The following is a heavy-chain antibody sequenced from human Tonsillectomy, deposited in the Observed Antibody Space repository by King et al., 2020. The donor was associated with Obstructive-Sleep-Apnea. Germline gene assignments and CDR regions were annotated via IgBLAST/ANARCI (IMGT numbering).Heavy chain of an antibody. V-gene: IGHV1-46*01. D-gene: IGHD5-18*01. CDR1: GYTFTRYY. CDR2: INPSSGST. J-gene: IGHJ4*02. Sequence: QLVQSGAEVKKPGASVKVSCKASGYTFTRYYIHWVRQAPGQGLEWMGIINPSSGSTDYAQMFQGRVTMTRDTSTSIVYVELSSLGSEDTAVYYCARGGLTAYNYGAYWGQGTLVTVSS. CDR3: ARGGLTAYNYGAY.